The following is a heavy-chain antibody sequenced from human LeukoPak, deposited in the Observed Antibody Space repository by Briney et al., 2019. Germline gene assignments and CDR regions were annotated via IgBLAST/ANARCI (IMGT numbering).Heavy chain of an antibody. CDR3: ARDWGNYYDSSGYYYLNWFDP. V-gene: IGHV3-30-3*01. Sequence: GGSLRLSCAASGFTFSSYAMHWVRQAPGKGLEWVAVISYDGSNKYYADSVKGRFTLSRDNSRYSLYLQMNSLRAEDTAVYYCARDWGNYYDSSGYYYLNWFDPWGQGTLVTVSS. CDR2: ISYDGSNK. CDR1: GFTFSSYA. D-gene: IGHD3-22*01. J-gene: IGHJ5*02.